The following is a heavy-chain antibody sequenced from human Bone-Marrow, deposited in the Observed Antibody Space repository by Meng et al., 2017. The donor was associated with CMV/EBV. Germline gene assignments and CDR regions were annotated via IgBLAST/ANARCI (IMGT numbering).Heavy chain of an antibody. CDR1: GCTFSSYD. CDR3: ARGSYSSSWYGDYYYYYGMDV. J-gene: IGHJ6*02. D-gene: IGHD6-13*01. CDR2: ISSSGSTI. Sequence: GEALKISCAASGCTFSSYDMNWVRQAPGKGLEWVSYISSSGSTIYYADSVKGRFTISSDNAKNSLYLQMNSLRAEDTAVYYCARGSYSSSWYGDYYYYYGMDVWGQGTTVTVSS. V-gene: IGHV3-48*03.